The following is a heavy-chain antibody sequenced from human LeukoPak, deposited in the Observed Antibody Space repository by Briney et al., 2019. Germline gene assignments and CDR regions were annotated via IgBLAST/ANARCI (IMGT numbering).Heavy chain of an antibody. J-gene: IGHJ6*03. CDR1: GGTFSSYA. D-gene: IGHD2-2*01. Sequence: SVKVSCKASGGTFSSYAISWVRQAPGQGLEWMGRIIPIFGTANYAQKFQGRVTITTDESTSTAYMELSSLRSEDTAVYYCARGGQLLHYYYYYMDVGGKGTTVTVSS. CDR2: IIPIFGTA. V-gene: IGHV1-69*05. CDR3: ARGGQLLHYYYYYMDV.